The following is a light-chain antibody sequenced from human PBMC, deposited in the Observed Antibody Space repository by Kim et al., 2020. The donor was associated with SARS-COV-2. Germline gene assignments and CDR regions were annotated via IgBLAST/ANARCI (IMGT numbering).Light chain of an antibody. V-gene: IGKV3-15*01. CDR2: GAS. CDR1: QTVSNK. J-gene: IGKJ4*01. CDR3: QQYDSWPPLT. Sequence: EIVMTQSPATLSVSPGERVTLSCRASQTVSNKLAWYQQKLGRAPRLLIYGASTRATGIPARFSGSGSGTDFTLTISSLQSEDFAIYYCQQYDSWPPLTVGGGTKVDIK.